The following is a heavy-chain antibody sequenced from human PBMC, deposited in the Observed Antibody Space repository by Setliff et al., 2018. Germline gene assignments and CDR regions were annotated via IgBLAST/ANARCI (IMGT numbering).Heavy chain of an antibody. J-gene: IGHJ3*02. Sequence: SETLSLTCTVSGGSMTSYYWTWIRQPPGEGLEWIGYIFYSGNTEYNPSLKSRVTIPVDTSKSQFSLKLTSVTAADTVVYYCARIRGPTGNCQEAFDIWSEGTMVTVSS. CDR3: ARIRGPTGNCQEAFDI. CDR1: GGSMTSYY. D-gene: IGHD1-1*01. CDR2: IFYSGNT. V-gene: IGHV4-59*01.